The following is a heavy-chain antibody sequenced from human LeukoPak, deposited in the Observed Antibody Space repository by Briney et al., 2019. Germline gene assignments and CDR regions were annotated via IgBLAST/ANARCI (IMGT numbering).Heavy chain of an antibody. V-gene: IGHV3-23*01. CDR3: ARVDTSHLRYFDP. D-gene: IGHD3-9*01. J-gene: IGHJ5*02. CDR2: ISQSGSTI. CDR1: RFTLSTYW. Sequence: GGSLRLSCAASRFTLSTYWMSWVRQAPGKGLEWISAISQSGSTIYYADSVKGRFIISRDNSKNTLYLQLNSLRAEDTAVYYCARVDTSHLRYFDPWGQGTLVTVSS.